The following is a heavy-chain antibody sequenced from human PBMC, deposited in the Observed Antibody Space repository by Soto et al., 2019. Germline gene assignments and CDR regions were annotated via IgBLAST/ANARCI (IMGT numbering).Heavy chain of an antibody. D-gene: IGHD4-17*01. Sequence: QLQLQESGPGLVKPSETLSLTCTVSGGSISSSSYSWGWIRQPPGKGLEWIGSTHYSGSTYYNPSHQSRGNLSVDTSQHPFLLQLSSVTGANKAGYYCARHLMPTVTSFDYWGQGTLVTVSS. V-gene: IGHV4-39*01. CDR1: GGSISSSSYS. CDR3: ARHLMPTVTSFDY. J-gene: IGHJ4*02. CDR2: THYSGST.